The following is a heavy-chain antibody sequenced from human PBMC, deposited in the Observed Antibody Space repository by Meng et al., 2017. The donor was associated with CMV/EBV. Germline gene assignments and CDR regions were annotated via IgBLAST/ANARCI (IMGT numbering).Heavy chain of an antibody. CDR2: IKQDGSEK. CDR3: ARAISGWRVYYYYYGMDV. CDR1: GFTFSSYW. J-gene: IGHJ6*02. Sequence: GGSLRLSCAASGFTFSSYWVSWVRQAPGKGLEWVANIKQDGSEKYYVDSVKGRFTISRDNAKNSLYLQMNSLRAEDTAVYYCARAISGWRVYYYYYGMDVWGQGTTVTVSS. V-gene: IGHV3-7*01. D-gene: IGHD6-19*01.